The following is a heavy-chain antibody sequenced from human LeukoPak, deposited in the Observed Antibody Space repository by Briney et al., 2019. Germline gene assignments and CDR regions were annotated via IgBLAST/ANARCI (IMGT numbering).Heavy chain of an antibody. V-gene: IGHV1-69*02. J-gene: IGHJ5*02. CDR3: ARGVGSSGWYFGYNWFDP. D-gene: IGHD6-19*01. CDR1: GGTFSSYT. CDR2: IIPILGIA. Sequence: SVKVSCKXSGGTFSSYTISWVRQAPGQGLEGMGRIIPILGIANYAQKFQGRVTITADKSTSTAYMELSSLRSEDTAVYYCARGVGSSGWYFGYNWFDPWGQGTLVTVSS.